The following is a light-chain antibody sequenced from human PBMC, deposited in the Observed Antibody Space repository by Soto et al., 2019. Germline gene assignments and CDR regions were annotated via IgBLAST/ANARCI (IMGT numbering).Light chain of an antibody. CDR2: GAS. CDR1: QSVSSN. V-gene: IGKV3-15*01. Sequence: EIVMTQSPATLSVSPGERATLSCRASQSVSSNLAWYQQKPGQAPRLLIYGASTRATGIPARFSGSGSGTEFTLTISSLQSEDGAVYYCQQYNNWPPRTCGQGTKVESK. J-gene: IGKJ1*01. CDR3: QQYNNWPPRT.